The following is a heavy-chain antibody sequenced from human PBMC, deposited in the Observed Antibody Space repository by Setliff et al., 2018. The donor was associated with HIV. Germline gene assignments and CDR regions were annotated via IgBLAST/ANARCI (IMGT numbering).Heavy chain of an antibody. V-gene: IGHV4-59*11. CDR2: IYYSGSP. J-gene: IGHJ4*02. Sequence: PSETLSLTCTVSGGSISCHYWTWIRQPPGKELEWIGSIYYSGSPNYNPSLKSRVTMSVDTSKNQFSLKLTSVTAADTAVYFCARTDHTSSSDFWGQGTLVTVSS. CDR1: GGSISCHY. D-gene: IGHD6-6*01. CDR3: ARTDHTSSSDF.